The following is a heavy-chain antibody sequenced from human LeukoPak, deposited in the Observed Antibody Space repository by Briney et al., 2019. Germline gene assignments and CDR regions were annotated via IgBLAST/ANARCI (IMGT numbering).Heavy chain of an antibody. D-gene: IGHD3-10*01. CDR1: GGSISSGGYY. CDR2: VYYSGST. Sequence: SQTLSLTCTVSGGSISSGGYYWSWIRQPPGKGLDRIGYVYYSGSTNYSPSLKSRVTVSVDTSKNQFSLKLTSVTAADTAVYYCARVRYGSGSYYFDNWGQGTLVTVSS. CDR3: ARVRYGSGSYYFDN. J-gene: IGHJ4*02. V-gene: IGHV4-61*08.